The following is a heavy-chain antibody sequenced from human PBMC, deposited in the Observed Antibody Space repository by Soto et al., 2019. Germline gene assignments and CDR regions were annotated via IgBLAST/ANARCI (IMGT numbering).Heavy chain of an antibody. CDR3: AAGPSVMAPNYYYYYGMDV. D-gene: IGHD5-12*01. CDR1: GCTFTSCA. Sequence: SVKVSCKASGCTFTSCAVQWVRQARGQRLEWIGWIVVGGGNTNYAQKFQERVTITRDMSTSTAYMEMSSLRSEDTAVYYCAAGPSVMAPNYYYYYGMDVWGQGTPVTVSS. J-gene: IGHJ6*02. CDR2: IVVGGGNT. V-gene: IGHV1-58*01.